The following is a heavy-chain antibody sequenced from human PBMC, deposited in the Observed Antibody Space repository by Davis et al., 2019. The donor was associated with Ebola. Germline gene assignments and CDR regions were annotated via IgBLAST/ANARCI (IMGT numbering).Heavy chain of an antibody. CDR2: ISSSSSYI. Sequence: GESLKISCDASGFTVRNMHMSWVRQAPGKGLEWVSSISSSSSYIYYADSVKGRFTISRDNAKNSLYLQMNSLRAEDTAVYYCARGRWLQSTYFDYWGQGTLVTVSS. D-gene: IGHD5-24*01. CDR3: ARGRWLQSTYFDY. CDR1: GFTVRNMH. J-gene: IGHJ4*02. V-gene: IGHV3-21*01.